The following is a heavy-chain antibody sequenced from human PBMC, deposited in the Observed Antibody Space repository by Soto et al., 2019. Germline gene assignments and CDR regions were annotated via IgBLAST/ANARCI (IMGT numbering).Heavy chain of an antibody. CDR2: ISSSSSTI. D-gene: IGHD6-6*01. CDR3: SIDLEQLVYYGMHV. J-gene: IGHJ6*02. V-gene: IGHV3-48*01. Sequence: PGGSVRLSCAACGLTFSSYSMNWVRQAPGKGLEWVSYISSSSSTIYYADSVKGRFTISRDNAKNSLYLQMNSLRAEDTAVYYFSIDLEQLVYYGMHVWRHAPTVTVS. CDR1: GLTFSSYS.